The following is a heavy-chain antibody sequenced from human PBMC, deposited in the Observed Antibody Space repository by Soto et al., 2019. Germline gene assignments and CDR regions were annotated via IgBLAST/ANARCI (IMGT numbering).Heavy chain of an antibody. CDR2: IYYGGRT. Sequence: PSETLSLTCTLSGGSLSPYYWSWIRPPPGKGLEWVGYIYYGGRTSYNPSLKRRGTISLETSKSQLSLRLSSVTAANQAGHYCVRRGEYYQPLAPGGPGTL. J-gene: IGHJ5*02. D-gene: IGHD2-2*01. CDR3: VRRGEYYQPLAP. V-gene: IGHV4-59*08. CDR1: GGSLSPYY.